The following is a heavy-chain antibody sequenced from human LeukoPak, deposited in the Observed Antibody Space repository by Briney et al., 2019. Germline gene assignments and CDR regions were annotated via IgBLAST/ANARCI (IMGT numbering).Heavy chain of an antibody. D-gene: IGHD5-12*01. Sequence: PSETLSLTCTLSGGSISTYYWSWIRQPPGKGLEWIGYIYHSGSTNHNPSLKSRVTISVDTSKNQFSLKLSSATAADTAVYYCARGGGYASPIGYWGQGALVTVSS. CDR2: IYHSGST. CDR1: GGSISTYY. J-gene: IGHJ4*02. CDR3: ARGGGYASPIGY. V-gene: IGHV4-59*01.